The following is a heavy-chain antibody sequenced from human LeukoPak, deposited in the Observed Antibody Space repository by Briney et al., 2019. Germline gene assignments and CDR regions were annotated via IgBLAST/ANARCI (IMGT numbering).Heavy chain of an antibody. V-gene: IGHV3-48*03. D-gene: IGHD3-10*02. Sequence: GGSLRLSCAASGLTFSSYEMNWVRQAPGRGLEWVSYISSSGSTIYYADSVKGRFTISRDNAKNSLYLQMNSLRAEDTAVYYCAELGITMIGGVWGKGTTVTISS. J-gene: IGHJ6*04. CDR1: GLTFSSYE. CDR2: ISSSGSTI. CDR3: AELGITMIGGV.